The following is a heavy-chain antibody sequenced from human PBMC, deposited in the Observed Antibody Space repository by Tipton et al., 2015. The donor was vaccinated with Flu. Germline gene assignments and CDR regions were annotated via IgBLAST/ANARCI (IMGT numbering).Heavy chain of an antibody. CDR3: ARRYCGGDCPTSNDAFDI. CDR2: MNPNSGNT. D-gene: IGHD2-21*02. Sequence: QLVQSGAEVKKPGASVKVSCKASGYTFTSYDINWVRQATGQELEWMGWMNPNSGNTGYAQKFQGRVTITRNTSISTAYMELSSLRSEDTAVYYCARRYCGGDCPTSNDAFDIWGQGTMVTVSS. J-gene: IGHJ3*02. V-gene: IGHV1-8*03. CDR1: GYTFTSYD.